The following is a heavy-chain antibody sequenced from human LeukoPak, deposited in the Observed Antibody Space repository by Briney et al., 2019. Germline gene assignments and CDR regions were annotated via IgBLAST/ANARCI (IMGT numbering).Heavy chain of an antibody. CDR1: GFTFSSYA. CDR2: IQSKTDGGTT. CDR3: AAGGRV. D-gene: IGHD3-10*01. J-gene: IGHJ6*02. V-gene: IGHV3-15*01. Sequence: GGSLRLSCAASGFTFSSYAMHWVRQAPGKGLEWVGRIQSKTDGGTTEYAAPVKGRFTISRDDSTNTLYLQMNSLKTEDTGVYYCAAGGRVWGQGTTVTVSS.